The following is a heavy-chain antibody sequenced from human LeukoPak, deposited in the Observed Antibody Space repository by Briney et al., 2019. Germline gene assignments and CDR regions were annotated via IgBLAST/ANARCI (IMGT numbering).Heavy chain of an antibody. V-gene: IGHV4-34*01. J-gene: IGHJ5*02. CDR1: GGSFSDYY. CDR3: ARRRAYYYGSGSYYDT. Sequence: SETLSLTCAVYGGSFSDYYWSWIRQPPGKGLEWIGEINHSGSTNYNPSLKSRVTISVDTSKNQFSLKLSSVTAADTAVYYCARRRAYYYGSGSYYDTWGQGTLVTVSS. D-gene: IGHD3-10*01. CDR2: INHSGST.